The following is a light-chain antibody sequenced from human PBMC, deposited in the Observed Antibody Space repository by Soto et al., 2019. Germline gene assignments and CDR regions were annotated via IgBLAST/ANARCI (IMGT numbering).Light chain of an antibody. J-gene: IGKJ4*01. CDR2: GAS. V-gene: IGKV3-15*01. CDR3: QQYDIWPPLT. CDR1: QSVRSN. Sequence: EIVVTQSPATLSVSPGERITLSCRASQSVRSNLAWYQQRPGQAPRLLIYGASTRATGIPARSSGSGSGKDFTLTISSLQSEDSAVYYCQQYDIWPPLTFGGGTKVEIK.